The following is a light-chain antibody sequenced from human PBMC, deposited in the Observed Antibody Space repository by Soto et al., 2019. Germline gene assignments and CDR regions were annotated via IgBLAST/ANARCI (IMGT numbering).Light chain of an antibody. Sequence: SYELTQPPSVSVSPGQTASITCSGDKLGDKYACWYQQKPGQSPVLVIYQDSRRPSGIPERFSGSNSGNTATLTISGTQAMDEGDYYCQAWDSSTAVVFGGGTKVTVL. J-gene: IGLJ2*01. CDR2: QDS. CDR3: QAWDSSTAVV. V-gene: IGLV3-1*01. CDR1: KLGDKY.